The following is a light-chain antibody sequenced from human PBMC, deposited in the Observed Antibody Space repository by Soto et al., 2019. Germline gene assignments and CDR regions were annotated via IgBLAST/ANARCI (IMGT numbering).Light chain of an antibody. J-gene: IGKJ1*01. V-gene: IGKV2-30*01. CDR1: QSLVYSDGNTY. CDR2: KVS. Sequence: DVVMTQSPLSLPVTLGQPASISCRSSQSLVYSDGNTYLNWFQQRPGQSPRRIIYKVSSRDSGVPDRFSGSGSDTDFTLKISRVEAQDVGVYYCMQGTPRPPWTLGQGNNVEVK. CDR3: MQGTPRPPWT.